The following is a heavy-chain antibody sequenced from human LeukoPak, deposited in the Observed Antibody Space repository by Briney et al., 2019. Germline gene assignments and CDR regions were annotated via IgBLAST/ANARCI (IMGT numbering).Heavy chain of an antibody. V-gene: IGHV3-23*01. J-gene: IGHJ4*02. CDR3: AKGSSGSYHFDY. Sequence: GGSLRLSCAASGFTFSSYAMSWVRQAPGKGLEWVSGISGSGGSTYYADSVKGRFTISRDNPKNTLYLQMNSLRAEDKAVYYCAKGSSGSYHFDYWGQGTLVTVSS. CDR2: ISGSGGST. D-gene: IGHD1-26*01. CDR1: GFTFSSYA.